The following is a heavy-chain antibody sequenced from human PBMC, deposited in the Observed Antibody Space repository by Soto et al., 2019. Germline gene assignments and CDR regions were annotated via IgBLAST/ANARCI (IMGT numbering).Heavy chain of an antibody. V-gene: IGHV1-8*01. CDR3: ARVPYSYYGMDV. CDR1: GYTFTSYD. J-gene: IGHJ6*02. Sequence: QVQLVQSGAEVKKPGASVKVSCKASGYTFTSYDINWVRQATGQGLEWMGWMNPNSGNTGYTQKFQGRVTMTRNTSISTAYMELSSLRSEDTAVYYCARVPYSYYGMDVWGQGTTVTVSS. CDR2: MNPNSGNT.